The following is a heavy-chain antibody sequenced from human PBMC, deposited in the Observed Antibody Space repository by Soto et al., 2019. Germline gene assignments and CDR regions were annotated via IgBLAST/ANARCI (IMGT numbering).Heavy chain of an antibody. CDR1: GGSISSYY. D-gene: IGHD2-2*02. V-gene: IGHV4-59*01. J-gene: IGHJ5*02. Sequence: SETLSLTCTVSGGSISSYYWSWIRQPPGKGLEWIGYIYYSGSTNYNPSLKSRVTISVDTSKNQFSLKLSSVTAADTAVYYCAGALHRGVPAAIGPWGQGTLVTVSS. CDR3: AGALHRGVPAAIGP. CDR2: IYYSGST.